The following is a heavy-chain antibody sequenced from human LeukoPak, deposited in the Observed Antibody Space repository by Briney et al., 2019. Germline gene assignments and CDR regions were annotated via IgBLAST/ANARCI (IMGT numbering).Heavy chain of an antibody. CDR3: AAIRGIMGY. CDR2: VRDKVDGYTT. D-gene: IGHD3-10*01. J-gene: IGHJ4*02. Sequence: PGGSLRLSCAASGFTFSDHHMDWVRQAPGKGLEWVGRVRDKVDGYTTEYAASVKGRFTISRDDSKNSLYLQMNSLKTGDTAVYYCAAIRGIMGYWGQGTLVTVSS. CDR1: GFTFSDHH. V-gene: IGHV3-72*01.